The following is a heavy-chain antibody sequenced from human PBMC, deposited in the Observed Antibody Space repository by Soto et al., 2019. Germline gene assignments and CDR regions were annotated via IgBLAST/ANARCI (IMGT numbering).Heavy chain of an antibody. J-gene: IGHJ4*02. Sequence: HPVGSLRLSCASSVCTFDNYAMACVRQAPGKGLEWVSGLDRRGISKHYVGSVKGRFTISRDNFGNTLYLHMNRVTAGDTVLYYCVKYTSTEHLGENWGQGTLVLVSS. V-gene: IGHV3-23*05. CDR2: LDRRGISK. CDR3: VKYTSTEHLGEN. D-gene: IGHD1-26*01. CDR1: VCTFDNYA.